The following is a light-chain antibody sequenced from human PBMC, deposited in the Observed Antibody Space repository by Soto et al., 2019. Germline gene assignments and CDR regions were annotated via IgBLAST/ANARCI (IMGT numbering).Light chain of an antibody. J-gene: IGKJ4*01. CDR1: QNIDNN. CDR3: QQYNNWPPLT. V-gene: IGKV3D-15*01. CDR2: GAS. Sequence: EIVMTQPPATLSVSPGDRVTLSCRASQNIDNNLAWYQQRPGQPPRLLIYGASTRANGIPARFSGSGSGTEFTLTISSLQSEDFVVYCCQQYNNWPPLTFGGGTKVDIK.